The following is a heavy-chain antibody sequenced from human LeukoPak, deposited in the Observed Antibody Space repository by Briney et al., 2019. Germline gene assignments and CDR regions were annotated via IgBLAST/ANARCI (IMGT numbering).Heavy chain of an antibody. J-gene: IGHJ4*02. CDR3: AREPFWSGYYSNLHFDY. CDR1: GFTFSSYW. D-gene: IGHD3-3*01. V-gene: IGHV3-7*01. Sequence: GGSLRLSCVGSGFTFSSYWMSWVRQAPGKGLEWVANIKHDGSEKYYVDSVKGRFTISRDNAKNSLYLEMNSLRVEDTAIYYCAREPFWSGYYSNLHFDYWGQGTLVTVSS. CDR2: IKHDGSEK.